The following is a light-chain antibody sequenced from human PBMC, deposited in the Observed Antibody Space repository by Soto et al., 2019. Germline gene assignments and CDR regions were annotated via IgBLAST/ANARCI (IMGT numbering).Light chain of an antibody. CDR2: EVS. Sequence: QSVLTQPASVSGSPGQSITISCTGTSSDVGGYNFVSWYQQNPGRAPKLMIYEVSNRPSGVSDRFSGSKSGNTASLTISGLQAEDEGDYYCSSYTTSSTRVFGPGTKVTVL. V-gene: IGLV2-14*01. CDR3: SSYTTSSTRV. CDR1: SSDVGGYNF. J-gene: IGLJ1*01.